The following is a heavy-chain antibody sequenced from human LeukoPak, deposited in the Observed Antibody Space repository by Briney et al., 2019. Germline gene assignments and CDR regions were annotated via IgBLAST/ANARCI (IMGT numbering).Heavy chain of an antibody. CDR3: ARVGGYCSSTSCPNNWFDP. Sequence: GGSLRLSCAASGFIVSSNYMSWVRQAPGKGLEWVSVIYSGGSTYYADSVKGRFTISRDNSKNTLYLQMNSLRAEDTAVYHCARVGGYCSSTSCPNNWFDPWGQGTLVTVSS. D-gene: IGHD2-2*01. CDR1: GFIVSSNY. V-gene: IGHV3-53*01. CDR2: IYSGGST. J-gene: IGHJ5*02.